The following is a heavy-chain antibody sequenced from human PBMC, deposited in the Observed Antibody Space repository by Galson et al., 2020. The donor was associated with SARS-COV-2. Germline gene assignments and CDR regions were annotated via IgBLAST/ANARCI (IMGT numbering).Heavy chain of an antibody. CDR1: GGSISSGGYY. Sequence: SETLSLTCTVSGGSISSGGYYWSWIRQHPGKGLEWIGYIYYSGSTYYNPSLKSRVTISVDTSNNQFSLKLSSVTAADTAVYYCARGAKDGYTYSTYCFDYWGQGTLVTVSS. CDR3: ARGAKDGYTYSTYCFDY. J-gene: IGHJ4*02. D-gene: IGHD5-18*01. CDR2: IYYSGST. V-gene: IGHV4-31*03.